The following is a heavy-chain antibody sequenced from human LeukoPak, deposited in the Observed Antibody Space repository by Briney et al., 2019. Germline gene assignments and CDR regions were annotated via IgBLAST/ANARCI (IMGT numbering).Heavy chain of an antibody. Sequence: GGSLRLSCAASGFSFSSYGMHWVRQAPGKGLEWVSVISYDGSNKYYADSVKGRFTISRDNSKNTLYLQMNSLRVEDTAVYYCAKDPRLYDTGGYCPGWGQGTLVTVSS. CDR1: GFSFSSYG. D-gene: IGHD3-22*01. CDR2: ISYDGSNK. J-gene: IGHJ4*02. CDR3: AKDPRLYDTGGYCPG. V-gene: IGHV3-30*18.